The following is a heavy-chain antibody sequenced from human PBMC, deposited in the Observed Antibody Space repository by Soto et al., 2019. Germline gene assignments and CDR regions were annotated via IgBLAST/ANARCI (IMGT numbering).Heavy chain of an antibody. J-gene: IGHJ1*01. CDR2: IWYDGSNK. D-gene: IGHD4-17*01. CDR1: GFTFSSYG. Sequence: QVQLVESGGGVVQPGRSLRLSCAASGFTFSSYGMHWVRQAPGKGLEWVAVIWYDGSNKYYADSVKGRFTISRDNSKNTMYLQMNSLRAEDTAVYYCARDLPLYGGTSGYFQHWGQGTLVTVSS. CDR3: ARDLPLYGGTSGYFQH. V-gene: IGHV3-33*01.